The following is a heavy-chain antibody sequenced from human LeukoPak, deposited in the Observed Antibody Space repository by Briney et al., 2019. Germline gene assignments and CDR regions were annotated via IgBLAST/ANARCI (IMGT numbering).Heavy chain of an antibody. CDR2: ISGSGGST. CDR3: AREPGLSGYDYGADY. J-gene: IGHJ4*02. D-gene: IGHD5-12*01. Sequence: GGSLRLSCAASGFTFSSYAMSWVRQAPGEGLEWVSTISGSGGSTYYADSVKGRFTISRDNSKNTLYLQMNSLRAEDTAVYYCAREPGLSGYDYGADYWGQGTLVTVSS. CDR1: GFTFSSYA. V-gene: IGHV3-23*01.